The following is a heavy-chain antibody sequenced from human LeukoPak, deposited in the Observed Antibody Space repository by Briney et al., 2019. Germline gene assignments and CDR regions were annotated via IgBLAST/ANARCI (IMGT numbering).Heavy chain of an antibody. CDR3: ARASGGYFDY. J-gene: IGHJ4*02. CDR2: IWNDGSGA. V-gene: IGHV3-33*01. Sequence: GGSLRLSCAASGFTFSSHGMHWVRQAPGKGLEWVAVIWNDGSGAHYADSVNGRFTISRDNSKNTLYLQMNSLRAEDTAVYYCARASGGYFDYWGQGTLVTVSS. CDR1: GFTFSSHG. D-gene: IGHD3-10*01.